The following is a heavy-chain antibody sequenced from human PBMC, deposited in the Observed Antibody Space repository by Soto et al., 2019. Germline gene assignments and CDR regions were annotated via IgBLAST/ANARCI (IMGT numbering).Heavy chain of an antibody. CDR2: ISYDGSNK. V-gene: IGHV3-30*18. D-gene: IGHD5-12*01. CDR3: AKKASSEMATITH. Sequence: VGSLRLSCAASGFTFSSYGMHWVRQAPGKGLEWVAVISYDGSNKYYADSVKGRFTISRDNSKNTLYLQMNSLRAEDTAVYYCAKKASSEMATITHWGQGTLVTVSS. J-gene: IGHJ4*02. CDR1: GFTFSSYG.